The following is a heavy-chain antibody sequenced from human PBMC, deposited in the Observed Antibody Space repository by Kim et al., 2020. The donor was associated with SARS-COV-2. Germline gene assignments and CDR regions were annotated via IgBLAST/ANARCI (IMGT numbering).Heavy chain of an antibody. D-gene: IGHD3-10*01. Sequence: NSDPSLKGRVTMSVDTSKNQFSLKLSSVTAADTAVYYCARDRSPGDAFDIWGQGTMVTVSS. V-gene: IGHV4-4*07. CDR3: ARDRSPGDAFDI. J-gene: IGHJ3*02.